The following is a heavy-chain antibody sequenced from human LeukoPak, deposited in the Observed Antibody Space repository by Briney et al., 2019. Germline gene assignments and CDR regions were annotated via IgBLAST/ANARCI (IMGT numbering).Heavy chain of an antibody. V-gene: IGHV4-34*01. CDR1: NAFDNYYF. D-gene: IGHD2-21*02. CDR2: TTYRGSP. Sequence: SETLSLTCAIHNAFDNYYFMIVRQSPGKGLEWIGETTYRGSPSYNPSLKSRVTISVNAPQRQFSLNMRSVTAADTGVYYCAVYGGDWDFDSWGQGTPITVSS. CDR3: AVYGGDWDFDS. J-gene: IGHJ4*02.